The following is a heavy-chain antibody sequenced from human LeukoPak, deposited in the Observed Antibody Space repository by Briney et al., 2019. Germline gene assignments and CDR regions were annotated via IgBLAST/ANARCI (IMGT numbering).Heavy chain of an antibody. Sequence: GGSLRLSCAASGFTFSSYAMSWVRQAPGKGLEWVSVISDSGGYTYYADSVKGRFTISRDDSKNTLYLQMNSLRAEDTAVYYCAKAYCSSNRCYFFDYWGQGTLVTVSS. J-gene: IGHJ4*02. CDR3: AKAYCSSNRCYFFDY. CDR1: GFTFSSYA. CDR2: ISDSGGYT. D-gene: IGHD2-2*01. V-gene: IGHV3-23*01.